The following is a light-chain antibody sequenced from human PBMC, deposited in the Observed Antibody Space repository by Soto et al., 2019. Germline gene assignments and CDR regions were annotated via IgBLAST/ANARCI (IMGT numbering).Light chain of an antibody. CDR1: ESVSSN. J-gene: IGKJ4*01. CDR2: DAS. V-gene: IGKV3-15*01. Sequence: EIVMTQSPATLSVSPGERATLSCRASESVSSNLAWYQQKPGQAPRLLIYDASTMATGSPARFSGSGSGTEFTLTISSLQSEDFAVYYCQQYNNWPLTFGGGTKVDIK. CDR3: QQYNNWPLT.